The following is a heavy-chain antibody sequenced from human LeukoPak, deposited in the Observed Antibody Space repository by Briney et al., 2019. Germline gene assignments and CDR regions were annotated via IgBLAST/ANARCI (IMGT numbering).Heavy chain of an antibody. CDR1: GFTFSDYY. Sequence: NPGGSLRLSCAASGFTFSDYYMSWIRQAPGKGLEWVSYISSSGSTIYYADSVKGRFTISRDNAKNTLYLQMNSLRAEDTAVYYCAKWGYCSSTSCYAGRFDPWGQGTLVTVSS. CDR2: ISSSGSTI. J-gene: IGHJ5*02. D-gene: IGHD2-2*01. CDR3: AKWGYCSSTSCYAGRFDP. V-gene: IGHV3-11*04.